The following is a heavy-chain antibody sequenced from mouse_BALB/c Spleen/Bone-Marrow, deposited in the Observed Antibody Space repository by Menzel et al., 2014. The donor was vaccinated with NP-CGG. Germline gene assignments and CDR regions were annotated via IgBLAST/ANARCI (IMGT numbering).Heavy chain of an antibody. CDR1: GFSFSDHY. V-gene: IGHV5-4*02. J-gene: IGHJ3*01. CDR2: ISDGGGHT. Sequence: DVQLVESGARLVKPGGSLKLSCAASGFSFSDHYMYWVRQTPEKRLEWVATISDGGGHTYYSDSLKGRFTISRDNAKNNLYLQMSSLKSEDTAMYHCARDGDYRYAWFSYWGQGTPVTVSA. D-gene: IGHD2-14*01. CDR3: ARDGDYRYAWFSY.